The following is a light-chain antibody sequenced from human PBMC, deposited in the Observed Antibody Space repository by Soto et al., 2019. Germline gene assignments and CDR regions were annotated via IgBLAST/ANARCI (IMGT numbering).Light chain of an antibody. Sequence: QSVLTQPPSASGTPGQRVTISCSGSYSNIGTHTVNWYQHLPGTAPKVLIYNDNQRPSGFPDRLSGSKSGTSASLAISGPQYEAEADYYCAAWDDSLSGWMFGGGTKLAVL. CDR1: YSNIGTHT. CDR2: NDN. V-gene: IGLV1-44*01. J-gene: IGLJ3*02. CDR3: AAWDDSLSGWM.